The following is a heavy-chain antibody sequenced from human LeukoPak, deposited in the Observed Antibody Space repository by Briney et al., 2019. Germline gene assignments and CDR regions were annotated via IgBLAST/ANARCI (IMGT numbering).Heavy chain of an antibody. V-gene: IGHV3-30*02. CDR1: GLTFSSYG. CDR2: IRYDGSNK. CDR3: AKAPATYVVCCHYMDV. Sequence: GGSLRLSCAASGLTFSSYGMHWVRQAPGKGLEWVAFIRYDGSNKYYADSVKGRFTIFRDNSKNTLYLQMNSLRAEDTAVYHCAKAPATYVVCCHYMDVWGEGTTITVSS. D-gene: IGHD2-21*01. J-gene: IGHJ6*03.